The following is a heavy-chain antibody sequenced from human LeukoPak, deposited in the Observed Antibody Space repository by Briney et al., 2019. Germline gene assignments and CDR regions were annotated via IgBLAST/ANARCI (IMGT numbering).Heavy chain of an antibody. CDR2: LSRSSSHR. CDR3: ARYRMDAGSYTSGWFDP. D-gene: IGHD3-10*01. V-gene: IGHV3-21*04. J-gene: IGHJ5*02. Sequence: GGSLRLSCAASGFTFSSYDMNWVRQAPGKGLEWVSYLSRSSSHRYYADSVEGRFTISRDNSKNAVYLQMNSLRAEDTAVYYCARYRMDAGSYTSGWFDPWGQGTLVTVSS. CDR1: GFTFSSYD.